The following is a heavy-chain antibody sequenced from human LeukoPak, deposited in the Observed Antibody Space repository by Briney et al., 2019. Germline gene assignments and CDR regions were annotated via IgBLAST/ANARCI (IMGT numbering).Heavy chain of an antibody. J-gene: IGHJ4*02. D-gene: IGHD6-19*01. CDR2: ISGSGGST. CDR1: GFTFSSYA. Sequence: GGSLRLSCAASGFTFSSYAMSWVRQAPGKGLEWVSAISGSGGSTYYADSVKGRFTISRDNSKNTLYLQMNSLRAEDTAVYYCTTGGSGWYLTGGFYYWGQGTLVTVSS. CDR3: TTGGSGWYLTGGFYY. V-gene: IGHV3-23*01.